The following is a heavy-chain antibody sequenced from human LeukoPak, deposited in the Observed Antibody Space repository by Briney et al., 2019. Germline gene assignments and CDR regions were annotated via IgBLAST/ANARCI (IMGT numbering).Heavy chain of an antibody. J-gene: IGHJ2*01. CDR1: GFAFSGDF. D-gene: IGHD1-26*01. CDR3: ARGYSATEWELLSTEPFFDL. CDR2: ISSSSSYI. V-gene: IGHV3-21*01. Sequence: PGGSLRLSCVASGFAFSGDFMNWVRQAPGKGLEWVSSISSSSSYIYYADSVKGRFTISRDNAKNSLYLQMNSLRAEDTAVYYCARGYSATEWELLSTEPFFDLWGRGTLVTVSS.